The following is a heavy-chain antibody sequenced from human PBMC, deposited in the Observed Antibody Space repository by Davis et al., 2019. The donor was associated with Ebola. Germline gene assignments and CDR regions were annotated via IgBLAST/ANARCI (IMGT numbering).Heavy chain of an antibody. CDR3: ARGGWLLLRSWFDP. Sequence: GESLKISCAASGFTFSSYAMSWVRQAPGKGLEWVSAIYSGGVDTYYADSVKGRFTISRDNSKNTLYLQMNSLRAEDTAVYYCARGGWLLLRSWFDPWGQGTLVTVSS. CDR2: IYSGGVDT. V-gene: IGHV3-23*01. D-gene: IGHD3-22*01. J-gene: IGHJ5*02. CDR1: GFTFSSYA.